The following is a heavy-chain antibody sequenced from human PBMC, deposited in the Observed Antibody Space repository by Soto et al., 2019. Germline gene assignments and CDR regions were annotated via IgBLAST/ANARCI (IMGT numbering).Heavy chain of an antibody. D-gene: IGHD3-10*01. CDR1: GGSFSSSSYY. CDR3: ARKGRYYGSGSYYDY. V-gene: IGHV4-39*01. CDR2: IYYSGST. Sequence: SETLSLTCTVSGGSFSSSSYYWDWIRQPPGKGLEWIGTIYYSGSTYYNPSLKSRVIISADTSKNQFSLKRSSVTAADTAVYYCARKGRYYGSGSYYDYWGQGTLVTVSS. J-gene: IGHJ4*02.